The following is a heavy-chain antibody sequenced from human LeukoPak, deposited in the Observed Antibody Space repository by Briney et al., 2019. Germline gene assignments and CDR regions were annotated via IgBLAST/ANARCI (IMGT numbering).Heavy chain of an antibody. CDR3: ARLYPAYCSGGSCYRFDY. V-gene: IGHV4-34*01. CDR1: GGSFSGYY. J-gene: IGHJ4*02. D-gene: IGHD2-15*01. Sequence: SETLSLTCAVYGGSFSGYYWSWIRQPPGKGLEWIGEINHSGSTNYGPSLKSRVTISVDTSKNQFSLKLSSVTAADTAVYYCARLYPAYCSGGSCYRFDYWGQGTLVTVSS. CDR2: INHSGST.